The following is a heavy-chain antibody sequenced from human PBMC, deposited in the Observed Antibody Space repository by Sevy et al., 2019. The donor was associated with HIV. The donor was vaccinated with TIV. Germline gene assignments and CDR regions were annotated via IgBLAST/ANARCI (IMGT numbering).Heavy chain of an antibody. Sequence: GGSLRLSCAASGFTFSSYDMHWVRQATGKGLEWVSAMGTAGDTYYPGSVKGRFTISRENAKNSLYLQMNSLRAGDTAVYYCARENIAVAGFDYWGQGTLVTVSS. CDR2: MGTAGDT. CDR1: GFTFSSYD. D-gene: IGHD6-19*01. CDR3: ARENIAVAGFDY. J-gene: IGHJ4*02. V-gene: IGHV3-13*01.